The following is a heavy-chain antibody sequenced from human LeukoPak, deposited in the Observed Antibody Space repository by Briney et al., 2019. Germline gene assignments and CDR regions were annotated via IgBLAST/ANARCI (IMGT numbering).Heavy chain of an antibody. CDR1: GGTFISYA. Sequence: ASVKVSCKASGGTFISYAISWVRQAPGQGVEWMGRIIPIFGIANYAQKIQGRVTITADKSTSTAYMELSSLRSEDTAVYYCASSRRGYSSGWYVDWGQGTLVTVSS. V-gene: IGHV1-69*04. CDR3: ASSRRGYSSGWYVD. CDR2: IIPIFGIA. J-gene: IGHJ4*02. D-gene: IGHD6-19*01.